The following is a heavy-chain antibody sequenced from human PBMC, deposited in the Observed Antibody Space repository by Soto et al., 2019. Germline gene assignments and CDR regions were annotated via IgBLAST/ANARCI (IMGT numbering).Heavy chain of an antibody. V-gene: IGHV3-53*04. Sequence: EVQLVESGGGFVQPGGSLRLSCAVSGLTVSSNYMSWVRQAPGEGLEWFSVMYSGGSTFYADSVKGRFTISRDSSKNTLYRQMNSMRSADTAVYYCTRGPYGTCGEYYYGMDVWVQGTTVTVS. CDR3: TRGPYGTCGEYYYGMDV. D-gene: IGHD3-10*01. J-gene: IGHJ6*02. CDR1: GLTVSSNY. CDR2: MYSGGST.